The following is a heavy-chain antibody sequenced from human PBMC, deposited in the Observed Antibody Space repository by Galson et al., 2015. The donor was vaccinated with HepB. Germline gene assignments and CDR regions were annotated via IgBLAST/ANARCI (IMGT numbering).Heavy chain of an antibody. CDR3: AKNYGDYVYDPFDL. CDR1: TLILTKYA. D-gene: IGHD4-17*01. V-gene: IGHV3-23*01. Sequence: SLRLSCAASTLILTKYAMTWVRQAPGKGLEWVSVVSANGATTHYADSVRGRFTIFRDNSKNTLYLQMSSLRLEDTAVYFCAKNYGDYVYDPFDLWGQGTLGTVSS. CDR2: VSANGATT. J-gene: IGHJ4*02.